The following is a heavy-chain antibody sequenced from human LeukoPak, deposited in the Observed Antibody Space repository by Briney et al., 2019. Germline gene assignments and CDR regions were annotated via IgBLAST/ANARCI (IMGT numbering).Heavy chain of an antibody. CDR2: INAGNGNT. D-gene: IGHD6-13*01. Sequence: GASVKVSCKASGYTFTSYAMHWVRQAPGQRLEWMGWINAGNGNTKYSQKFQGRVTITRDTSASTAYMELSSLRSEDTAVYYCARVHTIAAAGTYYFDHWGQGTLVTVSS. V-gene: IGHV1-3*01. CDR3: ARVHTIAAAGTYYFDH. CDR1: GYTFTSYA. J-gene: IGHJ4*02.